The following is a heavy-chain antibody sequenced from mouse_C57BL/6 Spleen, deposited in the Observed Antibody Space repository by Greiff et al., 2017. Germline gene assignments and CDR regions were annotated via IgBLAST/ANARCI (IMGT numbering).Heavy chain of an antibody. Sequence: EVQVVESGGGLVKPGGSLKLSCAASGFTFSSYAMSWVRQTPEKRLEWVATISDGGSYPYYPDNVKGRFPIPRDNAKNNLYLQMSHLKSEDTAMYYCARAYDYDDAGGFDYWGQGTTLTVSS. CDR1: GFTFSSYA. D-gene: IGHD2-4*01. V-gene: IGHV5-4*01. CDR3: ARAYDYDDAGGFDY. J-gene: IGHJ2*01. CDR2: ISDGGSYP.